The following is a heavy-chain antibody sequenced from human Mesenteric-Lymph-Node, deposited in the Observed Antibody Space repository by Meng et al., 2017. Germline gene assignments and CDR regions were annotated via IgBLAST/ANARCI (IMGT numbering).Heavy chain of an antibody. CDR1: GFTFSAHA. CDR2: ISGGGGNT. D-gene: IGHD6-13*01. V-gene: IGHV3-23*01. CDR3: AKDGGYSSSWYTDV. Sequence: GGSLRLSCAASGFTFSAHAIHWVRQAPGKGLEWVSVISGGGGNTYYADSVKGRFTISRDNSKKTLYLQMNSLRADDTAVYYCAKDGGYSSSWYTDVWGQGTTVTVSS. J-gene: IGHJ6*02.